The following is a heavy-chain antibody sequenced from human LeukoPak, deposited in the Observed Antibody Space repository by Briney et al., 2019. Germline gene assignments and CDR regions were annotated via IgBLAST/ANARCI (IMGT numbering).Heavy chain of an antibody. D-gene: IGHD2-2*03. CDR1: GGSISSYY. CDR2: INHSGST. CDR3: ARGRGYCSSTSCYGYWFDP. J-gene: IGHJ5*02. Sequence: PSETLSLTCTVSGGSISSYYWSWIRQPPGKGLEWIGEINHSGSTNYNPSLKSRVTISVDTSKNQFSLKLSSVTAADTAVYYCARGRGYCSSTSCYGYWFDPWGQGTLVTVSS. V-gene: IGHV4-34*01.